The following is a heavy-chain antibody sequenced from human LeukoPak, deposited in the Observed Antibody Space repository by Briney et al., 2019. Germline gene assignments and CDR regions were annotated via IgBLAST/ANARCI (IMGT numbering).Heavy chain of an antibody. J-gene: IGHJ5*02. Sequence: GGSLRLSCAASGFTFSSYSMNWVRQAPVKGLEWVSSISSSSGYIYYADSVKGQFTISRDNAKNSLYLQMNSLRAEDTAVYYCARDLPVATIPIGGWFDPWGQGTLVTVSS. D-gene: IGHD5-24*01. CDR1: GFTFSSYS. V-gene: IGHV3-21*01. CDR2: ISSSSGYI. CDR3: ARDLPVATIPIGGWFDP.